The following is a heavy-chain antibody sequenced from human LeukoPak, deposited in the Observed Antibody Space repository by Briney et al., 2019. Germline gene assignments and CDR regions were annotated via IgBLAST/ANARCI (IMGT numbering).Heavy chain of an antibody. V-gene: IGHV4-39*01. CDR2: FYFIGAI. CDR3: ARRYEGSGYAYDY. D-gene: IGHD3-22*01. CDR1: GVSITTYSHN. Sequence: PSETLSLTRTVSGVSITTYSHNYDWIRQPPGKGLEWVGGFYFIGAINYDPSLKSRVTIFVDTSKKQISLKLNSVTAADTAVYYCARRYEGSGYAYDYWGQGILVTVSS. J-gene: IGHJ4*02.